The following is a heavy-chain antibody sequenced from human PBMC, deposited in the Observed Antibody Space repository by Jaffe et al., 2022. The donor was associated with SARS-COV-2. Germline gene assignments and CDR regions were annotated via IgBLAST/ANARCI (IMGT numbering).Heavy chain of an antibody. CDR1: GFTFSSYA. CDR3: AKVQYSSSFKAYYYGMDV. D-gene: IGHD6-6*01. J-gene: IGHJ6*02. Sequence: EVQLLESGGGLVQPGGSLRLSCAASGFTFSSYAMSWVRQAPGKGLEWVSAISGSGGSTYYADSVKGRFTISRDNSKNTLYLQMNSLRAEDTAVYYCAKVQYSSSFKAYYYGMDVWGQGTTVTVSS. V-gene: IGHV3-23*01. CDR2: ISGSGGST.